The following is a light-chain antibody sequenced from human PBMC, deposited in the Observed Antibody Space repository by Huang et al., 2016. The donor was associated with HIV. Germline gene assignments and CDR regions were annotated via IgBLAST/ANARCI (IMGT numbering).Light chain of an antibody. J-gene: IGKJ3*01. V-gene: IGKV3-15*01. CDR3: QQYNNWPPFT. CDR2: GAS. CDR1: QSVSSN. Sequence: EIVMTQSPATLSVSPGERATLSCRASQSVSSNLAWYQQKPGQDPRLLIYGASTRATGIPARFSGIGSGTEFTLTISSLQSEDFAVYYCQQYNNWPPFTFGPGTKVDIK.